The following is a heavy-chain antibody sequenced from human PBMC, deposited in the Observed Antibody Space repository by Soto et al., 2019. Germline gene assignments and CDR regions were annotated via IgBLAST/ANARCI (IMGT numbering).Heavy chain of an antibody. Sequence: QVQLQQWGAGLLKPSETLALTCAVYGGSFRGYYWSWIRQAPGKGLEWIGEINHSGTINYNPSLKSPLILSVDMSMTQFALNLSSVTAAATPVYYCARVGFMDIVVSGGMAVWCQGMRVT. CDR2: INHSGTI. CDR1: GGSFRGYY. D-gene: IGHD2-2*03. CDR3: ARVGFMDIVVSGGMAV. V-gene: IGHV4-34*01. J-gene: IGHJ6*02.